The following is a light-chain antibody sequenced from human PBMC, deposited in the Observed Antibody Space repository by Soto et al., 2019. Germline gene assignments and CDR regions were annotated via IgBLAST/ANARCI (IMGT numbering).Light chain of an antibody. Sequence: IVLTQSPDTLSLSPGDRATLSCRATQSVSSNSLAWYQQKPGQAPRLLIYAAATRATGIPDRFSGSGSGTDFTLTISRLEPEDFAEYHCQQYNNWPQTFGQGTKVDIK. CDR3: QQYNNWPQT. CDR2: AAA. V-gene: IGKV3-20*01. J-gene: IGKJ1*01. CDR1: QSVSSNS.